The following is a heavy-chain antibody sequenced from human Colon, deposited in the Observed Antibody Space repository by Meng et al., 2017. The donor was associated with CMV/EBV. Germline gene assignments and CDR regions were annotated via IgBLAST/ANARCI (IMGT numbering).Heavy chain of an antibody. CDR1: GYTITDNH. CDR2: IYPQDGGT. J-gene: IGHJ4*02. Sequence: QVLPVQSGTEGKKPGAPVNVSFKTSGYTITDNHLHWVRQAPGQGLEWMGWIYPQDGGTYFAQKFQDRVTLTRDTSITTSYMELSGLTSDDTAIYYCVRESWYFDFWGEGTLVTVSS. D-gene: IGHD6-13*01. CDR3: VRESWYFDF. V-gene: IGHV1-2*02.